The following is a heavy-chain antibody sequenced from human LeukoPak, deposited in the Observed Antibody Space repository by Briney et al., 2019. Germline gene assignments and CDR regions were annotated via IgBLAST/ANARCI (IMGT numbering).Heavy chain of an antibody. D-gene: IGHD5-18*01. CDR1: GFTFSSYA. Sequence: SGGSLRLSCAASGFTFSSYAMSWVRQAPGKGLEWVSGIGGSGVITNYADSVKGRFNISRDNSKNTLYLQMNSLRAEDTAIYYCAKQIGGYTYGVFDYWGQGTLVSVSS. CDR3: AKQIGGYTYGVFDY. V-gene: IGHV3-23*01. CDR2: IGGSGVIT. J-gene: IGHJ4*02.